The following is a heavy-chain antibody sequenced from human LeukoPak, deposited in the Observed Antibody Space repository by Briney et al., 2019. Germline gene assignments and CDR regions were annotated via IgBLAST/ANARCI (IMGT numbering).Heavy chain of an antibody. CDR2: IYPGDSDT. CDR3: ARVGTYWSNYYFEY. Sequence: GESLKISCQGSGYSFTTYWIGWVRQMPGKGLKCMGIIYPGDSDTRYSPSFQGQVTISADKSINTAYLQWSSLKASDTAMYYCARVGTYWSNYYFEYWGQGTLVTVSS. CDR1: GYSFTTYW. D-gene: IGHD3-10*01. J-gene: IGHJ4*02. V-gene: IGHV5-51*01.